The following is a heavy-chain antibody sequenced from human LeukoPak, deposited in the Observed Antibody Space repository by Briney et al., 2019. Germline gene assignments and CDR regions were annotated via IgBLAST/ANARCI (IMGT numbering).Heavy chain of an antibody. CDR1: GGSISSSSYY. CDR3: ARSRLPIIVVVPAAHFDY. Sequence: SETLSLTCTVSGGSISSSSYYWGWLRQPPGKGLEWIGSIYYSGSTYYNPSLKSRVTISVDTSKNQFSLKLSSVTAADTAVYYCARSRLPIIVVVPAAHFDYWGQGTLVTVSS. J-gene: IGHJ4*02. CDR2: IYYSGST. D-gene: IGHD2-2*01. V-gene: IGHV4-39*01.